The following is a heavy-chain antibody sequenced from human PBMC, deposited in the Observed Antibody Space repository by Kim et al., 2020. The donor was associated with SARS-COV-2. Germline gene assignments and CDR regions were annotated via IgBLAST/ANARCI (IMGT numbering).Heavy chain of an antibody. CDR3: TATRAY. V-gene: IGHV3-15*01. CDR1: GFTVSDGW. D-gene: IGHD1-26*01. Sequence: GGSLRLSCAASGFTVSDGWMSWVRQAPGKGLEWVGRIKNKADGGAIDHAAPVKGRFIISRDDSKNTLYLEMNSLKTEDTAIYYCTATRAYWGQGTLVTVS. J-gene: IGHJ4*02. CDR2: IKNKADGGAI.